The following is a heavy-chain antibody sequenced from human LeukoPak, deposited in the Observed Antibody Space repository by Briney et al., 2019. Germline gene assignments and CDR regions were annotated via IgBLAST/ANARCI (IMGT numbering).Heavy chain of an antibody. V-gene: IGHV1-24*01. Sequence: SVKVSCKVSGYTLTELSIHWVRQAPGKGLEWMGGFDPEDGETIYAQKFQGRVTMTEDTSTDTAYMELSSLRSEDTAVYYCAIRTPSSGWSIRGFDPWGQGTLVTVSS. D-gene: IGHD6-19*01. J-gene: IGHJ5*02. CDR3: AIRTPSSGWSIRGFDP. CDR1: GYTLTELS. CDR2: FDPEDGET.